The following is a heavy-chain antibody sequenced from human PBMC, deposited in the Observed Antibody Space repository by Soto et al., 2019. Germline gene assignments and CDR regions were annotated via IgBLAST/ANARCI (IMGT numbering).Heavy chain of an antibody. J-gene: IGHJ3*02. D-gene: IGHD6-19*01. CDR3: ATGTVAGTGIDAFDI. CDR2: IYPGDSDT. CDR1: VYSFTSYW. Sequence: GESLKISCKGSVYSFTSYWIGWVRQMPGKGLEWMGIIYPGDSDTRYSPSFQGQVTISADKSISTAYLQWSSLKASDTAMYYCATGTVAGTGIDAFDIWGQGTMVTVSS. V-gene: IGHV5-51*01.